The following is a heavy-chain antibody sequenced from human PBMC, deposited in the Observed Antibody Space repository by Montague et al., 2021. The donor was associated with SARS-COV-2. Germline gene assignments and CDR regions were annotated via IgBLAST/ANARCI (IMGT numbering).Heavy chain of an antibody. CDR3: ARSGVGIFDFSYFDS. D-gene: IGHD3-3*01. J-gene: IGHJ4*02. CDR2: RNQNRAT. V-gene: IGHV4-38-2*02. CDR1: GFSISSGYY. Sequence: SETLSLTCSVSGFSISSGYYWGWILQTPGKELEWIGSRNQNRATYYSPPLHRPVTILLDTSKKQFSLSLTSVTAADTAVYYCARSGVGIFDFSYFDSWGQGSLVIVSS.